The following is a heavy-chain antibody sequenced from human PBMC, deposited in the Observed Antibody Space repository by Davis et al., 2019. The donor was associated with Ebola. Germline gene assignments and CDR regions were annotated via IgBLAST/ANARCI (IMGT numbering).Heavy chain of an antibody. CDR2: ISYDGSNT. CDR3: ARDWGYCSGDACYFFDY. J-gene: IGHJ4*02. V-gene: IGHV3-30-3*01. Sequence: PGGSLRLSCSASGFTLSSYHMHWVRQVPGKGLEWVAVISYDGSNTFYADSVKGRFTISRDHSKNTMYLQMNSLRPEDTAVYYCARDWGYCSGDACYFFDYWGQGTLVTVSS. CDR1: GFTLSSYH. D-gene: IGHD2-15*01.